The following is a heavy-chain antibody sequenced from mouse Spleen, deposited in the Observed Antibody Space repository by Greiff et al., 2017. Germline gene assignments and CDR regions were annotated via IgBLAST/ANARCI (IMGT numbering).Heavy chain of an antibody. CDR1: GYTFTSYY. CDR2: IYPGNVNT. V-gene: IGHV1S56*01. J-gene: IGHJ4*01. CDR3: ARSPYSPAMDY. Sequence: VQLVESGPELVKPGASVRISCKASGYTFTSYYIHWVKQRPGQGLEWIGWIYPGNVNTKYNEKFKGKATLTADKSSSTAYMQLSSLTSEDSAVYFCARSPYSPAMDYWGQGTSVTVSS. D-gene: IGHD1-1*01.